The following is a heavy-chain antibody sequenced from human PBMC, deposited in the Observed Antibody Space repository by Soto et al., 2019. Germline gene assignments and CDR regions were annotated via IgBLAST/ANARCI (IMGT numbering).Heavy chain of an antibody. V-gene: IGHV3-21*01. CDR3: ASEGIVVVPAAIDY. Sequence: GGSLRLSCAASGFTFSSYSMNWVRQAPGKGLEWVSSTSSSSSYIYYADSVKGRFTISRDNAKNSLYLQMNRLRAEDTAVYYCASEGIVVVPAAIDYWGQGTLVTVSS. CDR2: TSSSSSYI. J-gene: IGHJ4*02. D-gene: IGHD2-2*01. CDR1: GFTFSSYS.